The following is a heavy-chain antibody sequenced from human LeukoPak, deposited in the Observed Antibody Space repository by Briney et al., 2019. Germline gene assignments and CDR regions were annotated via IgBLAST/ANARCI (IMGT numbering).Heavy chain of an antibody. J-gene: IGHJ3*02. CDR2: ISYDGSNK. CDR3: AKDQQSLPYYDRHAFDI. Sequence: PGGSLRLSCAASGFTFNSYGMHWVRQAPGKGLEWVAVISYDGSNKYYADSVKGRFTISRDNSKNTLYLQMNSLRAEDTAVYYCAKDQQSLPYYDRHAFDIWGQGTMVTVSS. CDR1: GFTFNSYG. V-gene: IGHV3-30*18. D-gene: IGHD3-22*01.